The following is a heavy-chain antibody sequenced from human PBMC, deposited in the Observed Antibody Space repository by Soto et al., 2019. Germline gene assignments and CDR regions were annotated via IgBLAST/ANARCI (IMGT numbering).Heavy chain of an antibody. D-gene: IGHD5-18*01. CDR1: GFTFSSYA. V-gene: IGHV3-30-3*01. CDR2: ISYDGSNK. CDR3: ARSVYSYGNSDYGMDV. Sequence: GGSLRLSCAASGFTFSSYAMHWVRQAPGKGLEWVAVISYDGSNKYYADSVKGRFTISRDNSKNTLYLQMNSLRAEDTAVYYCARSVYSYGNSDYGMDVWGQGTTVTVSS. J-gene: IGHJ6*02.